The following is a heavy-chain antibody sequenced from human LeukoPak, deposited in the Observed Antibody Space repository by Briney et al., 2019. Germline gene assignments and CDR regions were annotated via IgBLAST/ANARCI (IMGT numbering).Heavy chain of an antibody. CDR2: ISYDGSNK. CDR3: ARDIGSSGWYNNNWFDP. CDR1: GFTFSSYA. V-gene: IGHV3-30-3*01. J-gene: IGHJ5*02. D-gene: IGHD6-19*01. Sequence: GGSLRLSCAASGFTFSSYAMHWVRQAPGKGLEWVAVISYDGSNKYYADSVKGRFTISRDNSKNTLYLQMNSLRAEDTAVYYCARDIGSSGWYNNNWFDPWGQGTLVTVSS.